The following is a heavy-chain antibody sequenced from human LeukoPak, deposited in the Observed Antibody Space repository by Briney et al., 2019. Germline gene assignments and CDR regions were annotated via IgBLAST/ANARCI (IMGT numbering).Heavy chain of an antibody. CDR3: TTGPDYYGSGSYYPLLDY. CDR2: IKSKTDGGTT. D-gene: IGHD3-10*01. V-gene: IGHV3-15*01. J-gene: IGHJ4*02. Sequence: GGSLRLSCAASGFTFSNAWMTWVRQAPGKGLEWVGRIKSKTDGGTTDYAAPVKGRFTISRDDSKNTLYLQMNSLKTEDTAVYYCTTGPDYYGSGSYYPLLDYWGQGTLVTVSS. CDR1: GFTFSNAW.